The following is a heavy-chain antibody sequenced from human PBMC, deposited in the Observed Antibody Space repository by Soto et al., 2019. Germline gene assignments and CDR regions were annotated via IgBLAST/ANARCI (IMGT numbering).Heavy chain of an antibody. Sequence: PGGSLRLSCAASGFTFSSYGMHWVRQAPGKGLEWVAVIWYDGSNKYYADSVKGRFTISRDNSKSTLYLQMNSLRAEDTAVYYCARAIPSQYSSSWSPLDYWGQGTLVTVSS. CDR1: GFTFSSYG. V-gene: IGHV3-33*01. CDR3: ARAIPSQYSSSWSPLDY. CDR2: IWYDGSNK. J-gene: IGHJ4*02. D-gene: IGHD6-13*01.